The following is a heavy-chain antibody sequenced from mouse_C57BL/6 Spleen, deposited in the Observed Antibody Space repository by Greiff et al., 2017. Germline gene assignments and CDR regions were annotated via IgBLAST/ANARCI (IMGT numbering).Heavy chain of an antibody. D-gene: IGHD1-1*01. CDR2: IDPETGGT. Sequence: QVQLQQSGAELVRPGASVTLSCKASGYTFTDYEMHWVKQTPVHGLEWIGAIDPETGGTAYNQKFTGKAILTADKSSSTAYMELRRLTSEDSAVYYCTNYGSSCYYFDYWGQGTTLTVSS. CDR3: TNYGSSCYYFDY. J-gene: IGHJ2*01. V-gene: IGHV1-15*01. CDR1: GYTFTDYE.